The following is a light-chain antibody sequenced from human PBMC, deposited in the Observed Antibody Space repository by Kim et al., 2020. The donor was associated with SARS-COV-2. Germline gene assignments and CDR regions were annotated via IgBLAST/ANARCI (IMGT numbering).Light chain of an antibody. CDR3: QQYDHLPRT. Sequence: DIQMTQSPSSLSASVGDRVTITCQASQDINNSLNWYQQKPGKAPKLLIYDASNLESGVPSRFSGSGSGTDFTFTISSLQPEDIATYYCQQYDHLPRTFGQGTKV. V-gene: IGKV1-33*01. CDR1: QDINNS. J-gene: IGKJ1*01. CDR2: DAS.